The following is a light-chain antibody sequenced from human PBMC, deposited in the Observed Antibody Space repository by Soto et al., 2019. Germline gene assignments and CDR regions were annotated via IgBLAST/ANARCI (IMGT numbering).Light chain of an antibody. V-gene: IGKV1-39*01. CDR2: AAS. J-gene: IGKJ5*01. CDR3: KQSDSTSPIT. CDR1: ETISTF. Sequence: DIQMTQSPSSLSASVGDRVTMTCRASETISTFLNWYQHKPGKAPKLLIYAASRLQSGVPSRFSGSGSGTDFTRTINGLQPEDVASYYCKQSDSTSPITFGQGQRLEI.